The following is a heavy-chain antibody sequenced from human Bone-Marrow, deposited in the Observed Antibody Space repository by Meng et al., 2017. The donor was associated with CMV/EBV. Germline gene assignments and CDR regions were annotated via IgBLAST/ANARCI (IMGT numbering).Heavy chain of an antibody. CDR2: IYYSGST. CDR1: GGSISRHY. CDR3: ARGRYCSSTSCVNPVLYYYYGMDV. V-gene: IGHV4-59*11. Sequence: SETLSLTCIVSGGSISRHYWTWIRQPPGKGLEYIGYIYYSGSTNYNASLKSRVTISVDTSKNQFSLKLSSVTAADTAVYYCARGRYCSSTSCVNPVLYYYYGMDVWGQGTTVTVSS. D-gene: IGHD2-2*01. J-gene: IGHJ6*02.